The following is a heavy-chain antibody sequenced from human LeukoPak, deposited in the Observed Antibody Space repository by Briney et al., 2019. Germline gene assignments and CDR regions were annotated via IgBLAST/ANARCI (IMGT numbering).Heavy chain of an antibody. CDR3: AQTGGLVPGRYFVY. Sequence: RSGGSLRLSCAASGFTFSSYGMSWVRQAPGKVLEWVSAISGSGGSTYYADSVKGRFTISRDNSKNTLYLQMNSLRAEDTAVYYCAQTGGLVPGRYFVYWGQGTLVTVSS. D-gene: IGHD6-6*01. CDR2: ISGSGGST. J-gene: IGHJ4*02. V-gene: IGHV3-23*01. CDR1: GFTFSSYG.